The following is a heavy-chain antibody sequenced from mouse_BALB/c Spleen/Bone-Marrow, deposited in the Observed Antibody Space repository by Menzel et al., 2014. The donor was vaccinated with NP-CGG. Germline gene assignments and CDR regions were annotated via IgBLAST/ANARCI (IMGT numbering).Heavy chain of an antibody. D-gene: IGHD2-14*01. CDR2: IGYDGSN. CDR1: GYSITSGYY. Sequence: EVQLQESGPGLVKPSQSLSLTCSVTGYSITSGYYWNWIRQFPGNKLEWMGYIGYDGSNNYNPSLKNRISITRDTSKNQFFLKLNSVTTEDTATYYCARGGYDGRGFAYWGQGTLVTVSA. J-gene: IGHJ3*01. V-gene: IGHV3-6*02. CDR3: ARGGYDGRGFAY.